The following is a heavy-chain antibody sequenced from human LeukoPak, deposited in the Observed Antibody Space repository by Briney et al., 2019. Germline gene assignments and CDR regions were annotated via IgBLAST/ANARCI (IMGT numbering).Heavy chain of an antibody. CDR1: GFTFSTYA. CDR3: AKDGVHCSGGSCYERFDY. Sequence: GGSLRLSCAASGFTFSTYAMHWVRQAPGKGLEWVAVIPYDGSNKYYADSVKGRFTISRENSKNRLYLQMNSLRAEDTAVYYCAKDGVHCSGGSCYERFDYWGQGTLVTVSS. V-gene: IGHV3-30*04. CDR2: IPYDGSNK. D-gene: IGHD2-15*01. J-gene: IGHJ4*02.